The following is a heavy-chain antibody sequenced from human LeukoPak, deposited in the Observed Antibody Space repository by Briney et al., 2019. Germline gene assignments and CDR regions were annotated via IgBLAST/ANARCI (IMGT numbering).Heavy chain of an antibody. CDR2: INSDGSST. D-gene: IGHD1-1*01. V-gene: IGHV3-74*01. Sequence: PGGSLRLSCAASGFTFSSYWMHWVRHVPGKGLVWVSRINSDGSSTSYADSVKGRFTISRDNSKNTLYLQMNSLRAEDTAVYYCAKIGRGYGYWGQGTLVTVSS. J-gene: IGHJ4*02. CDR1: GFTFSSYW. CDR3: AKIGRGYGY.